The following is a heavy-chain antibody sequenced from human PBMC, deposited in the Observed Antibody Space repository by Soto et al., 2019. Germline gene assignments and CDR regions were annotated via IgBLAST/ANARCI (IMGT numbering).Heavy chain of an antibody. CDR1: GGTFSSYT. J-gene: IGHJ5*02. CDR2: IIPILGIA. V-gene: IGHV1-69*02. D-gene: IGHD4-4*01. CDR3: ARGVYSTNPGNWFDP. Sequence: ASVKVSCKASGGTFSSYTISWVRQAPGQGLEWMGRIIPILGIANYAQKFQGRVTITADKSTSTAYMELSSLRSEDTAVYYCARGVYSTNPGNWFDPWGQGTLVTVSS.